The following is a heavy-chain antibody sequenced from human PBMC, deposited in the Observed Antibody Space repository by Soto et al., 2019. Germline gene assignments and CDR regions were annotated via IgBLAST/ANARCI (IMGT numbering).Heavy chain of an antibody. D-gene: IGHD6-6*01. J-gene: IGHJ3*02. CDR3: AREGSSRNDAFDI. Sequence: KTSETLSLTCTVSGGSISSGDYYWSWIRQPPGKGLEWIGYIYYSGSTYYNPSLKSRVTISVDTSKNQFSLKLSSVTAADTAVYYCAREGSSRNDAFDIWGQGTMVTVSS. V-gene: IGHV4-30-4*01. CDR2: IYYSGST. CDR1: GGSISSGDYY.